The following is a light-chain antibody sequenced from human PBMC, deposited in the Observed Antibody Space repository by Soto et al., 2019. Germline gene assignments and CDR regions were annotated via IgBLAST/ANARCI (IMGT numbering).Light chain of an antibody. CDR2: GAS. J-gene: IGKJ2*01. CDR3: QQYGSSPQT. Sequence: EIVLTQSPGTLSLSPGERATLSCRASQSVSRTYMAWYQQKPGQAPRLLIYGASNRATGILDRFSGSGSGTGFTLTIGGLEPEDFAVYYCQQYGSSPQTFGQGTRLEIK. V-gene: IGKV3-20*01. CDR1: QSVSRTY.